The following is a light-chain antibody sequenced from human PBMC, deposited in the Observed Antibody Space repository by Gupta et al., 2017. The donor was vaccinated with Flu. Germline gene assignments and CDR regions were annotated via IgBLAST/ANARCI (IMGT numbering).Light chain of an antibody. V-gene: IGKV3-15*01. Sequence: PATLPVSPGERAILACRASQSVSSNLAWYQQKPGQAPRLLIYGASTRATGIPVRFSGSGSGTEFTLTISSLQSEDFAVYYCQQYNNWPYTFGQGTKLEIK. CDR1: QSVSSN. CDR3: QQYNNWPYT. CDR2: GAS. J-gene: IGKJ2*01.